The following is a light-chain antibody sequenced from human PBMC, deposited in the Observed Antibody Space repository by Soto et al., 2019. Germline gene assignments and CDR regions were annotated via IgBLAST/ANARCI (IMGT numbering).Light chain of an antibody. Sequence: EIKLTQSPGTRSLSPGERSTLSCRASQSVSSSYLAWYQQKPGQAPRLLIYGASSRATGIPDRFSGSGSGTDFTLTISRLEPEDFAVYYCQQYGSSPLTFGGGTKVDIK. J-gene: IGKJ4*01. CDR1: QSVSSSY. CDR3: QQYGSSPLT. V-gene: IGKV3-20*01. CDR2: GAS.